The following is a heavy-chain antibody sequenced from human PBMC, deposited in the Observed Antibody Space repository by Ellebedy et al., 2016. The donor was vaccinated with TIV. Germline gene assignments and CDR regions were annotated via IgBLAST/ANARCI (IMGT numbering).Heavy chain of an antibody. D-gene: IGHD6-19*01. Sequence: GESLKISCAASGFIISGDWMSWVRQAPGKGLDWVSTISSLGDTTHYADSVKGRFTISRDNSKNTLDLHMNSLTAEDTAVYYCAREGYGSGHCGAFDIWGQGTVVTVSS. CDR2: ISSLGDTT. CDR1: GFIISGDW. J-gene: IGHJ3*02. V-gene: IGHV3-23*01. CDR3: AREGYGSGHCGAFDI.